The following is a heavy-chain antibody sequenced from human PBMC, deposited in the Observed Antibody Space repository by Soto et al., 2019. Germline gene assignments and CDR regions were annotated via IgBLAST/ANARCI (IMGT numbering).Heavy chain of an antibody. CDR1: GYTFTSYA. V-gene: IGHV1-3*01. CDR3: ARDLGVGAASDY. CDR2: LNAGNGNT. D-gene: IGHD1-26*01. J-gene: IGHJ4*02. Sequence: QVQLVQSGAEVKKPGASVKVSCKASGYTFTSYAMHWVGQAPGQRLEWMGWLNAGNGNTKYSQKFQGRVTITRDTSASTACMELSSLRSEDTAVYYCARDLGVGAASDYWGQGTLVTVSS.